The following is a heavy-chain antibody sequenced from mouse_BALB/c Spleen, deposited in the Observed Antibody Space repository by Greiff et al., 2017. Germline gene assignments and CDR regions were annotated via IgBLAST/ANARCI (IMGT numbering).Heavy chain of an antibody. CDR2: INPGSGGT. J-gene: IGHJ4*01. Sequence: QVQLQQSGAELVRPGTSVKVSCKASGYAFTNYLIEWVKQRPGQGLEWIGVINPGSGGTNYNEKFKGKATLTADKSSSTAYMQLSSLTSDDSAVYFCARWMITTENYAMDYWGQGTSVTVSS. V-gene: IGHV1-54*03. CDR3: ARWMITTENYAMDY. D-gene: IGHD2-4*01. CDR1: GYAFTNYL.